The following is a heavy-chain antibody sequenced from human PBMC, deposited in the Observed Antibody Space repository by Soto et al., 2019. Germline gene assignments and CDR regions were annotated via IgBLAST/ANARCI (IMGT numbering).Heavy chain of an antibody. CDR3: AREMGACSDSSCYPGPYDS. D-gene: IGHD3-16*01. CDR1: GFTFTSYS. J-gene: IGHJ5*02. CDR2: ITSKSTTI. Sequence: GGSLRLSCAASGFTFTSYSMNWVRQAPGQGLEWVSYITSKSTTIKYADSVKGRFTVSRDNAKNSLYLQLNSLRDEDTAVYYCAREMGACSDSSCYPGPYDSCGQGTMVTVYS. V-gene: IGHV3-48*02.